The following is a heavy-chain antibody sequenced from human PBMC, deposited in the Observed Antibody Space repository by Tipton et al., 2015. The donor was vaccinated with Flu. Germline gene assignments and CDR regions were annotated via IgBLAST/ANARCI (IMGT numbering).Heavy chain of an antibody. V-gene: IGHV4-59*08. Sequence: TLSLNCTVSGGSISGYYWSWIRQTPGKGLEWIGQIHYSGRTKYNPSLKSRVTISVDTAKNQFSQRLSSVTAADTAVYYCARSTYHYGSGSSDYWGQGTLVTVSS. CDR3: ARSTYHYGSGSSDY. CDR1: GGSISGYY. CDR2: IHYSGRT. J-gene: IGHJ4*02. D-gene: IGHD3-10*01.